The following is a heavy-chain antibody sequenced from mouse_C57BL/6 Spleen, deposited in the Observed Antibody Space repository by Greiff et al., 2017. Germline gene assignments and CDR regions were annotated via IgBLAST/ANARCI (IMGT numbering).Heavy chain of an antibody. J-gene: IGHJ4*01. Sequence: EVQLQQSGPELVKPGASVKISCKASGYSFTDYNMNWVKQSNGKSLEWIGVINPNYGTTSYNQKFKGKATLTVDQSSSTAYMQLNSLTSESSAVYYCARSNYYGSSLYAMDYWGQGTSVTVSS. CDR2: INPNYGTT. D-gene: IGHD1-1*01. CDR1: GYSFTDYN. CDR3: ARSNYYGSSLYAMDY. V-gene: IGHV1-39*01.